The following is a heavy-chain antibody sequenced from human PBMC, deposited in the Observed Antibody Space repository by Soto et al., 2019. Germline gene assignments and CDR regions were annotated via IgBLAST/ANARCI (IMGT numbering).Heavy chain of an antibody. Sequence: GASVKVSCKTSGYNFTSHYIHWVRQAPGQRLESMGIIYPRGGSTIYALKFQGKVTMTRDTSTHTLYMELSSLRSEDTAIYYCARVGYSSTGTTLHFHGLDVWGQGTTVTVSS. CDR1: GYNFTSHY. CDR3: ARVGYSSTGTTLHFHGLDV. V-gene: IGHV1-46*01. J-gene: IGHJ6*02. CDR2: IYPRGGST. D-gene: IGHD3-22*01.